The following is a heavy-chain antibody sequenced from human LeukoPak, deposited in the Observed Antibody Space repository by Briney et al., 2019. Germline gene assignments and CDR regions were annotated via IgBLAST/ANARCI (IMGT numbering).Heavy chain of an antibody. CDR2: ISAYNGNT. CDR1: GYTFTSYG. J-gene: IGHJ4*02. CDR3: ARDYPLDYYDIQGFGDTEDPTDY. D-gene: IGHD3-22*01. V-gene: IGHV1-18*01. Sequence: EASVKVSCKASGYTFTSYGISWVRQAAGQGLEWMGWISAYNGNTNYAQKLQGRVTMTTDTSTSTAYMELRSLRSDDTAVYYCARDYPLDYYDIQGFGDTEDPTDYWGQGTLVTVSS.